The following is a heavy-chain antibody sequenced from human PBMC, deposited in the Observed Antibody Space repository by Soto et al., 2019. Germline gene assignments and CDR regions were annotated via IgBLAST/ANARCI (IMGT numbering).Heavy chain of an antibody. Sequence: ASVKVSCKASGYTFTSYAMHWVRQAPGQRLEWMGWINAGNGNTKYSQKFQGRVTITRDTSASTAYMELNSLRAEDTAVYYCGKPGYCSGGSCYHQYSPFDYWGQGTLVTVSS. J-gene: IGHJ4*02. CDR2: INAGNGNT. D-gene: IGHD2-15*01. CDR3: GKPGYCSGGSCYHQYSPFDY. V-gene: IGHV1-3*01. CDR1: GYTFTSYA.